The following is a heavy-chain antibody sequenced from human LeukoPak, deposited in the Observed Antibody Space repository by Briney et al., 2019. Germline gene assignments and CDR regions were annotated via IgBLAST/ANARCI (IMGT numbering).Heavy chain of an antibody. V-gene: IGHV1-2*02. J-gene: IGHJ3*02. CDR3: AKDIWPQYYLDAFDI. Sequence: ASVKVSCKTFGYTFTGYYIHWVRQAPGQGLEWMGWINPNNGGTKYAQKFQGRVTMTTDTSISTTYMELSRLRSDDTALYYCAKDIWPQYYLDAFDIWGQGTMVTVSS. D-gene: IGHD3-10*01. CDR1: GYTFTGYY. CDR2: INPNNGGT.